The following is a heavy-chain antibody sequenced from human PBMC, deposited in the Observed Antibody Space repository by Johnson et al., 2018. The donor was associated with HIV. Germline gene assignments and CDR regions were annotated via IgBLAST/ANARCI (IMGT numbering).Heavy chain of an antibody. CDR2: IKQDGREK. V-gene: IGHV3-7*05. CDR1: GFTFSSYW. J-gene: IGHJ3*02. Sequence: VQLVESGGGLVQPGGSLRLSCAASGFTFSSYWMSWVRQAPGKGLEWVANIKQDGREKYYVDSVKGRFTISSDNAKNSLYLQMNSLRAEATAVYYCAKDMRSRSSSPRGPFDILGQGTMVTVSS. D-gene: IGHD6-13*01. CDR3: AKDMRSRSSSPRGPFDI.